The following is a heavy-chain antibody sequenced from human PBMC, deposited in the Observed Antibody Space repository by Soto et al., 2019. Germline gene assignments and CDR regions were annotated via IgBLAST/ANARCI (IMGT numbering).Heavy chain of an antibody. D-gene: IGHD2-8*02. J-gene: IGHJ3*02. CDR1: GFIFTNYA. Sequence: PGGSLRLSCAASGFIFTNYAMNWVRQAPGKGLEWVSVIGGSTYYADSVKGRFTISRDRSKNTVFLQMNSLTAGDTAVYYCAKATATGGGAFDICGQGTMVTVSS. CDR3: AKATATGGGAFDI. CDR2: IGGST. V-gene: IGHV3-23*01.